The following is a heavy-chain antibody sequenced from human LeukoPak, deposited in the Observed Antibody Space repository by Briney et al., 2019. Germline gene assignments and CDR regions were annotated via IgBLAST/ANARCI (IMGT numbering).Heavy chain of an antibody. D-gene: IGHD3-3*01. CDR2: MKPNCGNT. CDR3: ARGKPETYYDFWSGYSTWYFDL. CDR1: GYTFSSYD. J-gene: IGHJ2*01. Sequence: GSVKVSCKASGYTFSSYDISWVRQATGQGLEGMGWMKPNCGNTGYAQKFQGRVTITRNTSISTAYMELSSLRSEDTAVYYCARGKPETYYDFWSGYSTWYFDLWGRGTLVTVSS. V-gene: IGHV1-8*03.